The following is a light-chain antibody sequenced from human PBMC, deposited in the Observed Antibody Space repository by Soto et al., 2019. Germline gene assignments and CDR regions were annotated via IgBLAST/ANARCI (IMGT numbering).Light chain of an antibody. Sequence: EIVLTHSPGTLSLSPEERATLSCRASQSVAGSYLAWYQQKPGQAPRLLIYGASSRATGIPDRFSGSGSGTDFTLTISRLEPEDFAVYSCHQYGDRMTFGQGTKVDIK. V-gene: IGKV3-20*01. J-gene: IGKJ1*01. CDR2: GAS. CDR3: HQYGDRMT. CDR1: QSVAGSY.